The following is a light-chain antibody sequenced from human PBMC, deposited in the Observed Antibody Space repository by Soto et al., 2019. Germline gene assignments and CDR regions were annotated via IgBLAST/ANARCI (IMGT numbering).Light chain of an antibody. CDR3: QKYNSAPLS. CDR2: AAS. J-gene: IGKJ4*01. Sequence: DIQMTQSPSSLSASVGDRVTITCRASQGISNFLAWYQQRPGEVPNLLIYAASTLQSGVPARFSGSGSGTDFTLTISSRQPEDGATYYCQKYNSAPLSFGGGTKVEIK. V-gene: IGKV1-27*01. CDR1: QGISNF.